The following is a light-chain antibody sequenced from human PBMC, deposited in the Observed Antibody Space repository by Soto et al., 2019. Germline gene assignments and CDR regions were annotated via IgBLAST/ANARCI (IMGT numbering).Light chain of an antibody. CDR1: QIIGSY. CDR2: GAS. Sequence: DIQMTQSPSSLSASVGDRVTITCRASQIIGSYLNWYQQKPGKAPKLLIHGASTLQSGVPSRFSVSGSGTDFTLTISNLQPDDFATYYCQQSYSSPPITFGQGTRLEIK. V-gene: IGKV1-39*01. CDR3: QQSYSSPPIT. J-gene: IGKJ5*01.